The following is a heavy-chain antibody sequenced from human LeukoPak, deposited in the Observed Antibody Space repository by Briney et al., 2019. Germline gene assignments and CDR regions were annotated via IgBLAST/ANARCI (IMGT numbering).Heavy chain of an antibody. V-gene: IGHV3-23*01. CDR3: AKHQGFEVYEYHFDH. D-gene: IGHD2-8*01. CDR2: IYGPGGAT. Sequence: GGSLRLSCTASGFTFSDFAMSWVRQAPGKGLVWVSSIYGPGGATYNGDSVKGRFTISRDNSKKTLYLQMTSLRAEDTAVYYCAKHQGFEVYEYHFDHWGQGALVTVSP. CDR1: GFTFSDFA. J-gene: IGHJ4*02.